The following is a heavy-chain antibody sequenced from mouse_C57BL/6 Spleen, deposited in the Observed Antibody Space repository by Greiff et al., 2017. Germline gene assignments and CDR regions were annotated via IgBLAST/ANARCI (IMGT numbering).Heavy chain of an antibody. D-gene: IGHD1-1*01. Sequence: EVQLVQPEAGLVQPGSSMKLSCTASGFTFSDYYMAWVRQVPEQGLEWVAIINYDGSSTYYLDSLKSRFILSIDNASNILYLQMSSLKSEDTATYYGAREARFYGSSYYAYWGQGTLVTVSA. J-gene: IGHJ3*01. CDR2: INYDGSST. CDR1: GFTFSDYY. CDR3: AREARFYGSSYYAY. V-gene: IGHV5-16*01.